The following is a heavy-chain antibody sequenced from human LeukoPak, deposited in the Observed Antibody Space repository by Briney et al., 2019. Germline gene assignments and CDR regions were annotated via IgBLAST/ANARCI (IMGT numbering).Heavy chain of an antibody. V-gene: IGHV4-59*12. Sequence: SETLSLTCTVSGGSISSYYWSWIRQPPGKGLEWIGYIYYSGSTNYNPSLKSRVTISVDTSKNQFSLKLSSVTAADTAVYYCARDQGGWYYGSGSYYPDYWGQGTLVTVSS. CDR2: IYYSGST. D-gene: IGHD3-10*01. CDR1: GGSISSYY. J-gene: IGHJ4*02. CDR3: ARDQGGWYYGSGSYYPDY.